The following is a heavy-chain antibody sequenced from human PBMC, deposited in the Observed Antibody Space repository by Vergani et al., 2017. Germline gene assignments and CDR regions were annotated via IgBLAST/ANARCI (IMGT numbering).Heavy chain of an antibody. D-gene: IGHD5-12*01. Sequence: QVQLVQSGAEVKKPGASVKVSCKASGYSFNIYGIHWVRQAPGQRLEWMGWINGGNGHTKYSQNFPGRVTITRDTSANTAYMELSSLRSEDTAVYYCARESRGYATFDYWGQGTLVTVSS. CDR1: GYSFNIYG. J-gene: IGHJ4*02. CDR2: INGGNGHT. CDR3: ARESRGYATFDY. V-gene: IGHV1-3*01.